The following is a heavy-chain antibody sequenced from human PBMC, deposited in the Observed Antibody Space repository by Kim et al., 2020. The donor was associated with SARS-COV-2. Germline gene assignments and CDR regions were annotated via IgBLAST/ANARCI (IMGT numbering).Heavy chain of an antibody. V-gene: IGHV1-2*02. D-gene: IGHD3-9*01. CDR1: GYTITAYY. J-gene: IGHJ4*02. CDR3: ARLGNVEMTGTVY. Sequence: ASVKVSCKASGYTITAYYMHWVRQAPGQGLEWMGWIGPNSGGTNYAQRFQGRVTLTTDTSINTAYMELNRLTSDDTAIYYCARLGNVEMTGTVYWGQGTLVTISS. CDR2: IGPNSGGT.